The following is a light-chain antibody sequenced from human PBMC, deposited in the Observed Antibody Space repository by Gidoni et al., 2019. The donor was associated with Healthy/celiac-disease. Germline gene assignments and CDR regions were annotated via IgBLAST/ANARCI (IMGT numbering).Light chain of an antibody. J-gene: IGLJ3*02. CDR1: SSDVGGYNY. Sequence: QSALTQPASVAGAPGQALTISCTGTSSDVGGYNYFSWYQQHPGKAPKLMIYEVSNRPSGVPDRFSGSKSGNTASLTISGLQAEDEADYYCSSYTSISTRVFGGGTKLTVL. CDR2: EVS. CDR3: SSYTSISTRV. V-gene: IGLV2-14*01.